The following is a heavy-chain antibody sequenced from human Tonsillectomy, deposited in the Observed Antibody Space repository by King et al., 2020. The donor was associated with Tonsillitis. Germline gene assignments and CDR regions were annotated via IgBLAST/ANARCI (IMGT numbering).Heavy chain of an antibody. CDR1: GGSISSDDYY. Sequence: VQLQESGPGLVKPSQTLSPTCTVSGGSISSDDYYWSWIRQPPGKGLEWIGYIYYSGSTYYNPSLKSRVTISVDTSKNQFSLKLSSVTAADTAVYYCARVPRHSGYDLGGMDVWGQGTTVTVSS. D-gene: IGHD5-12*01. J-gene: IGHJ6*02. CDR3: ARVPRHSGYDLGGMDV. V-gene: IGHV4-30-4*01. CDR2: IYYSGST.